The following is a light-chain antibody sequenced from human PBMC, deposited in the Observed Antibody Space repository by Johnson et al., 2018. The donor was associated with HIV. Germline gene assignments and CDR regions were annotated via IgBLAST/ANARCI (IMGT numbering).Light chain of an antibody. CDR3: AAWDDSLNGSYV. V-gene: IGLV1-51*01. CDR1: SSYIGNNY. Sequence: QSVLTQPPSVSAAPGQKVTISCSGSSSYIGNNYVSWYQQLPGTAPKLLIYDNNQRPSGVPDRFPGSKSGPSASLAISGLHAEDEADYYCAAWDDSLNGSYVFGTGTKVTVL. CDR2: DNN. J-gene: IGLJ1*01.